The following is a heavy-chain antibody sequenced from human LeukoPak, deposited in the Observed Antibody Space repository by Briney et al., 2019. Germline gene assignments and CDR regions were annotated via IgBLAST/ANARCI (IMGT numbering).Heavy chain of an antibody. V-gene: IGHV1-2*02. CDR1: GYTFTGYY. D-gene: IGHD1-1*01. Sequence: ASVKVSCKASGYTFTGYYMHWVRQAPGQGLEWMGWMNPNSGNTGYAQKFQGRVTMTRDTSISTAYMELSRLRSDDTAVYYCARVAGASVPDYWGQGTLVTVSS. J-gene: IGHJ4*02. CDR3: ARVAGASVPDY. CDR2: MNPNSGNT.